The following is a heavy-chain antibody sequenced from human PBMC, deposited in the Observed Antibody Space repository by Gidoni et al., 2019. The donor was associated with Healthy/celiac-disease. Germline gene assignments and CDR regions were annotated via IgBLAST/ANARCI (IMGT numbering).Heavy chain of an antibody. V-gene: IGHV3-30*18. CDR1: GVTFSSYG. J-gene: IGHJ4*02. D-gene: IGHD2-2*01. CDR3: AKDLAPCVVVPVSADY. CDR2: ISYDGSNK. Sequence: QVQLVESGGGVDKPGSSLRLSCAASGVTFSSYGMHWVRPAPGNGLAWVAVISYDGSNKYYAATVKGLFTISRDNSKNTLYLQMNSLRAEDTAVYYCAKDLAPCVVVPVSADYWGQGTLVTVSS.